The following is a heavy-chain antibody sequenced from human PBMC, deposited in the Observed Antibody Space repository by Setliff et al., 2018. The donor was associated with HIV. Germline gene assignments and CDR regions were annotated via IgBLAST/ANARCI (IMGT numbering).Heavy chain of an antibody. V-gene: IGHV4-34*01. Sequence: LSLTCAVYGGSFSGYYWSWIRQPPGKGLEWIGEINHSGSTNYNPSLKSRVTISVDTSKNQFSLKLSSVTAADTAVYYCTRVHAKPKRTLALVVRGSRIDPWGQGTLVTVSS. D-gene: IGHD6-6*01. CDR1: GGSFSGYY. CDR3: TRVHAKPKRTLALVVRGSRIDP. J-gene: IGHJ5*02. CDR2: INHSGST.